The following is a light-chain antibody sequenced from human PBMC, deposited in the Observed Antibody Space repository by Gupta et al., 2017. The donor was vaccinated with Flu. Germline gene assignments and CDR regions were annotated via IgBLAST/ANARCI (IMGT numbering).Light chain of an antibody. Sequence: SXXTQPRXVSGSPXQSVTISCTXXSSDVGGYNYVSWYQQHPGKAPKLMIYDVSKRPSGVPDRFSGSKSGNTASLTISGLQAEDEADYYCCSYAGSYTYVVFGGGTKLTVL. V-gene: IGLV2-11*01. CDR1: SSDVGGYNY. J-gene: IGLJ2*01. CDR2: DVS. CDR3: CSYAGSYTYVV.